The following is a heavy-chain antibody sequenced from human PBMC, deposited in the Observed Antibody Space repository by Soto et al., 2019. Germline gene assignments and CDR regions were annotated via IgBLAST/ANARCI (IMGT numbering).Heavy chain of an antibody. D-gene: IGHD3-10*01. Sequence: QVQLQESGPGLVKPSQTLSLTCTVSGGSISSGGYYWSWIRQHPGKGLEWIGYIYYSGSTYYNPSIKSRLTISVDTSKHQFSLKLSSVTAADTAVYYCARARLLQWFGDSYYFDYWGQGTLVTVAS. CDR3: ARARLLQWFGDSYYFDY. CDR1: GGSISSGGYY. J-gene: IGHJ4*02. CDR2: IYYSGST. V-gene: IGHV4-31*03.